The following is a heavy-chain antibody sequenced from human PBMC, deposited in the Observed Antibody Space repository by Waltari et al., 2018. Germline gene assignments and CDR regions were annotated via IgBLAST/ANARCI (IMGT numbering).Heavy chain of an antibody. CDR1: AYSFSNYW. V-gene: IGHV5-51*03. Sequence: QLVQSGAVVKKPGESLKISCEASAYSFSNYWIGWVRQMPGKGLEWMAITHPGDSYITYSPSFQGQVSISVDKSISTAYLQWNSLKASDTAIYYCASQGSSWSAGDHWGQGTLVTVSS. CDR3: ASQGSSWSAGDH. CDR2: THPGDSYI. D-gene: IGHD6-13*01. J-gene: IGHJ4*02.